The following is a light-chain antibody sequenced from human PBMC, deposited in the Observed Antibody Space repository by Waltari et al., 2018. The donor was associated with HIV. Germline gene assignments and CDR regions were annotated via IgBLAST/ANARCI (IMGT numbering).Light chain of an antibody. J-gene: IGKJ4*01. CDR1: QNVSNN. CDR3: QQFNNWLLT. V-gene: IGKV3-15*01. CDR2: SAS. Sequence: EIVMTQSPASLSVSPGERATLSCRASQNVSNNLAWYQQRPGQAPRLLIYSASTRATGIPARFSGSGSGTEFTLTISSLQSEDLAVYYCQQFNNWLLTFGGGTKVEIK.